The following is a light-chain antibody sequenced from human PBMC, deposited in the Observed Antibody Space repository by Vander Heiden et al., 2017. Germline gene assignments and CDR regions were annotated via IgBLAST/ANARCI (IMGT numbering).Light chain of an antibody. CDR2: AAS. V-gene: IGKV1D-12*01. Sequence: DPVTSTCRASQGISSWLAWYQQKPGKAPKLLIYAASSLQSGVPSRFSSRGSGTDFTLTISSLQPEDFATYYCQQANSFPQTFGQGTKLEIK. CDR3: QQANSFPQT. J-gene: IGKJ1*01. CDR1: QGISSW.